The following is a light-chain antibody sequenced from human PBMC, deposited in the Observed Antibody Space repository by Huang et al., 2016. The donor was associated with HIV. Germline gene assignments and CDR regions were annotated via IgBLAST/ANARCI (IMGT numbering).Light chain of an antibody. J-gene: IGKJ4*01. V-gene: IGKV4-1*01. CDR3: QQYYDYPFT. CDR1: QNVLWTSNNNTY. Sequence: IVMTQSPDSLLVSLGERATINCKSSQNVLWTSNNNTYLAWYHAKPGQPPKLLIYWASTRQAGVPDRFSGSGSETDFTLTISRLQAEDVAFYYCQQYYDYPFTFGGGTKVE. CDR2: WAS.